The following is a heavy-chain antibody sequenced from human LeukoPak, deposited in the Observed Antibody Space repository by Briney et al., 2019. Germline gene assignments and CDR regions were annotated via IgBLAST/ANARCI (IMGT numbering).Heavy chain of an antibody. CDR2: INPSGGGT. V-gene: IGHV1-46*03. CDR1: GYTFTSYY. J-gene: IGHJ5*02. D-gene: IGHD6-13*01. Sequence: GASVKVSCKASGYTFTSYYMHWVRQAPGQGLEWMGIINPSGGGTTYAQKFQGRVTMTRDTSTSTVYMALSSLTSEDTAVYYCARAGYWAATGYATTWGQGTLVTVSS. CDR3: ARAGYWAATGYATT.